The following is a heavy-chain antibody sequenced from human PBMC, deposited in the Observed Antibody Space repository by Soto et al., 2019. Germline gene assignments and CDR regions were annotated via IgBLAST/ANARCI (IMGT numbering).Heavy chain of an antibody. V-gene: IGHV3-30-3*01. D-gene: IGHD6-19*01. CDR2: ISYDGSNK. J-gene: IGHJ6*01. CDR3: ARDGGTAVAGSMDV. CDR1: GFTFSSYA. Sequence: GGSLRLSCAASGFTFSSYAMHWVRQAPGKGLEWVAVISYDGSNKYYADSVKGRFTISRDNSKNTLYLQMNSLRAEDTAVYYCARDGGTAVAGSMDVWGQGTTVTVSS.